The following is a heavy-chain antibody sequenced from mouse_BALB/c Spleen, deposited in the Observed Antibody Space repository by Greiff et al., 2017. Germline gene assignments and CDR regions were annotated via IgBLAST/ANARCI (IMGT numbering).Heavy chain of an antibody. V-gene: IGHV1-14*01. CDR1: GYTFTSYV. Sequence: EVQLQQSGPELVKPGASVKMSCKASGYTFTSYVMHWVKQKPGQGLEWIGYINPYNDGTKYNAKFKGKATLTSDKSSSTAYMKLSSLTSKDSAVYYSARPGSMNYFDYWGQGTTLTVSS. CDR2: INPYNDGT. J-gene: IGHJ2*01. D-gene: IGHD1-1*01. CDR3: ARPGSMNYFDY.